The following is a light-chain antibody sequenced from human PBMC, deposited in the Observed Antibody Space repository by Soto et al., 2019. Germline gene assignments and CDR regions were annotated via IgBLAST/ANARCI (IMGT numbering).Light chain of an antibody. Sequence: DIQMTQSPSTLSASVGDRVTIPYRASQTISSWLAWYQQKPGKAPKLLIYKSSSLESGVPSRFSGSGSGTEFTLTISSLQPDDFATYYCQQSETYPLTFGQGTRLEIK. V-gene: IGKV1-5*03. CDR2: KSS. J-gene: IGKJ5*01. CDR1: QTISSW. CDR3: QQSETYPLT.